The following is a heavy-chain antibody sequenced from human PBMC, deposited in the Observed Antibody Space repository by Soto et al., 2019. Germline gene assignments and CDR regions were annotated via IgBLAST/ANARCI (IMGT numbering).Heavy chain of an antibody. CDR1: GGTFSSYA. D-gene: IGHD5-18*01. V-gene: IGHV1-69*12. CDR2: IIPIFGTA. J-gene: IGHJ6*02. CDR3: ASRYSYGPLDYYSYGMDV. Sequence: QVQLVQSGAEVKKPGSSVKVSCKASGGTFSSYAISWVRQAPGQGLEWMGGIIPIFGTANYAQKFQGRVTITADESTSTAYMELSSLRSEDTAVYYCASRYSYGPLDYYSYGMDVWGQGTTVTVSS.